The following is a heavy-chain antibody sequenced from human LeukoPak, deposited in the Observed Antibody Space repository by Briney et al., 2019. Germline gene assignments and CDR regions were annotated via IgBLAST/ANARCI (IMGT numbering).Heavy chain of an antibody. CDR2: INWNGGST. CDR3: ASRCGSNRPFDY. V-gene: IGHV3-20*04. J-gene: IGHJ4*02. Sequence: GGSLRLSCAASGFTFDDYGMSWVRQAPGKGLEWVSGINWNGGSTGYADSVKGRFTISRDNAKNSLYLQMNGLTAEDSAVYYCASRCGSNRPFDYWGQGTLVTVSS. CDR1: GFTFDDYG. D-gene: IGHD1-26*01.